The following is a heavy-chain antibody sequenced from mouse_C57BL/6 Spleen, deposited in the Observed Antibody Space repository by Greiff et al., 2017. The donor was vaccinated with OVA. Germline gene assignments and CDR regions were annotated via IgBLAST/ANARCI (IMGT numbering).Heavy chain of an antibody. V-gene: IGHV1-75*01. Sequence: VQLQQSGPELVKPGASVKLSCKASGYTFTDYYIHWVKQRPGQGLEWIGWILPGSGSTYYNEKFKGKATLTVDKSSSTAYILLSLLTSADSAVYFWASYYYGTWYFDVWGTGTTVTVSS. CDR2: ILPGSGST. J-gene: IGHJ1*03. D-gene: IGHD1-1*01. CDR1: GYTFTDYY. CDR3: ASYYYGTWYFDV.